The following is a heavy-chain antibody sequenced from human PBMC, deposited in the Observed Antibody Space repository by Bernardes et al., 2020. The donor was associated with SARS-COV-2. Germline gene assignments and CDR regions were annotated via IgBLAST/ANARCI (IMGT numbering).Heavy chain of an antibody. V-gene: IGHV4-34*01. CDR2: INHSGST. CDR3: ARGSGDIVVVPAAGGYYYYYMDV. D-gene: IGHD2-2*01. CDR1: GGSFSGYY. J-gene: IGHJ6*03. Sequence: TLSLTCAVYGGSFSGYYWSWIRQPPGKGLEWIGEINHSGSTNYNPSLKSRVTISVDTSKNQFSLKLSSVTAADTAVYYCARGSGDIVVVPAAGGYYYYYMDVWGKGTTVTVSS.